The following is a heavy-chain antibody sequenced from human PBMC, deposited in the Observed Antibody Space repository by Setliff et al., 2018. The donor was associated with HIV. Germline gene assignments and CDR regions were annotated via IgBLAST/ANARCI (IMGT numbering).Heavy chain of an antibody. CDR2: IKPDGSSK. CDR3: VRWGLPYGIDA. CDR1: GFTFSTFW. D-gene: IGHD3-16*01. Sequence: SLKISCAASGFTFSTFWMGWVRQAPGKGREWVAHIKPDGSSKKYVDSVKGRFTISRDNAKDSLYLQMHSLRAEDTAVYYCVRWGLPYGIDAWGQGTLVTVSS. J-gene: IGHJ4*02. V-gene: IGHV3-7*01.